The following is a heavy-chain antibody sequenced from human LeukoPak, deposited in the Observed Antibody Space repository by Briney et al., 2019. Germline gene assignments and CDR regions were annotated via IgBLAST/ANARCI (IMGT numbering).Heavy chain of an antibody. J-gene: IGHJ4*02. Sequence: SVKVSCKASGGTFSSYAISWVRQAPGQGLEWMGGIIPIFGTANYAQKFQGRVTITTDESTSTAYMELSSLRSEDTAVYYCARLYYYGSGSYRSYVGYWGQGTLVTVSS. CDR1: GGTFSSYA. CDR2: IIPIFGTA. D-gene: IGHD3-10*01. V-gene: IGHV1-69*05. CDR3: ARLYYYGSGSYRSYVGY.